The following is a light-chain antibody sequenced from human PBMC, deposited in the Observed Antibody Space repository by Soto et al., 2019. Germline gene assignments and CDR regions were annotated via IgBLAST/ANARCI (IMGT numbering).Light chain of an antibody. V-gene: IGLV1-40*01. CDR1: SSNIGAGYD. Sequence: QSVLTQPPSVSGAPGQRVTISCTGSSSNIGAGYDVHWYQQLPGTAPKLLIFVNTNRPSGVPDRISGSKSDTSASLAITGLQAEDEADYYCQSYDSSLSAYVFGTGTKVTVL. CDR2: VNT. J-gene: IGLJ1*01. CDR3: QSYDSSLSAYV.